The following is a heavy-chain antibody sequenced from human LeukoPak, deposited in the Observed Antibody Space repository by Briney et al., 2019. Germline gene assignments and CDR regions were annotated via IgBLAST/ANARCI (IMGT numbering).Heavy chain of an antibody. Sequence: SETLSLTCTVSGGSFSSHYWSWIRQPPGKGLEWIGHIYYTGSTNYNPSLKSRVTISVDTSKKQPSLKLNSVTAADTAVYYCARVLADSSGWYHFDYWGQGTLVTVSS. D-gene: IGHD6-19*01. J-gene: IGHJ4*02. V-gene: IGHV4-59*11. CDR3: ARVLADSSGWYHFDY. CDR2: IYYTGST. CDR1: GGSFSSHY.